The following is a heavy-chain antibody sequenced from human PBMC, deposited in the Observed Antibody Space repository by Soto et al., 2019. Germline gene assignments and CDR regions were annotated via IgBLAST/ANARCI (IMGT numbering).Heavy chain of an antibody. D-gene: IGHD3-9*01. V-gene: IGHV3-74*01. CDR3: ARDPHYYDILTGYFN. CDR1: GFTFSSYW. CDR2: INSDGSST. J-gene: IGHJ4*02. Sequence: VGSLRLSCAASGFTFSSYWMHWVRQAPGKGLVWVSRINSDGSSTSYADSVKGRFTISRDNAKNTLYLQMNSLRAEDTAVYYCARDPHYYDILTGYFNWGQGTLVTVSS.